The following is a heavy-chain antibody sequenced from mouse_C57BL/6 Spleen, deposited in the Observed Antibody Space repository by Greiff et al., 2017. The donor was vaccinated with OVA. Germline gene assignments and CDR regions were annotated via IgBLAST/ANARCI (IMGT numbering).Heavy chain of an antibody. J-gene: IGHJ2*01. Sequence: EVQLQQSGPELVKPGASVKISCKASGYTFTDYYMNWVKQSHGKSLEWIGDINPNNGGTSYNQKFKGKATLTVDKSSSTAYMELRSLTSEDSAVYYCARGGSTDYFDYWGKGTTLTVSS. D-gene: IGHD5-1*01. V-gene: IGHV1-26*01. CDR2: INPNNGGT. CDR3: ARGGSTDYFDY. CDR1: GYTFTDYY.